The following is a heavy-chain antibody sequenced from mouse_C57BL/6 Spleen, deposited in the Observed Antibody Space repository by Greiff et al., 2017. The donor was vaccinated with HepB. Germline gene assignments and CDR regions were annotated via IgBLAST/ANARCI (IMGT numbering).Heavy chain of an antibody. CDR2: ISDGGSYT. CDR1: GFTFSSYA. J-gene: IGHJ1*03. Sequence: EVQVVESGGGLVKPGGSLKLSCAASGFTFSSYAMSWVRQTPEKRLEWVATISDGGSYTYYPDNVKGRFTISRDNAKNNLYLQMSHLKSEDTAMYYCARGYDWYFDVWGTGTTVTVSS. CDR3: ARGYDWYFDV. V-gene: IGHV5-4*01. D-gene: IGHD1-1*01.